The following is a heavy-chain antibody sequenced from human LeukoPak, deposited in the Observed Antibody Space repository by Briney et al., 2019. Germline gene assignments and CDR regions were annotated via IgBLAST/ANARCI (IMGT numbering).Heavy chain of an antibody. CDR2: ISSNGGSI. CDR1: GFTFSSYA. J-gene: IGHJ3*02. V-gene: IGHV3-64D*06. CDR3: VKPYSSSWLDAFDI. D-gene: IGHD6-13*01. Sequence: PGGSLRLSCSASGFTFSSYAMHWVRQAPGKGLEYVSVISSNGGSIYYADSVKGRFTISRDNSKNTLYLQMCSLRAEDTAVYFCVKPYSSSWLDAFDIWGQGTMVTVSS.